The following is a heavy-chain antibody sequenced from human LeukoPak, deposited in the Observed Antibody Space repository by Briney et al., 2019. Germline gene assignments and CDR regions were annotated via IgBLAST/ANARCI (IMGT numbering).Heavy chain of an antibody. CDR3: ARRPLGYCSTTSCYFGYSFDY. V-gene: IGHV4-34*01. CDR1: GGSFSGYY. CDR2: INHSGST. J-gene: IGHJ4*02. D-gene: IGHD2-2*01. Sequence: SETLSLTCAVYGGSFSGYYWSWIRQPPGKGLEWIGEINHSGSTNYNPSLKSRVTISVDTSKNQFSLKLSSVTAADTAVYYCARRPLGYCSTTSCYFGYSFDYWGPGTLVTVSS.